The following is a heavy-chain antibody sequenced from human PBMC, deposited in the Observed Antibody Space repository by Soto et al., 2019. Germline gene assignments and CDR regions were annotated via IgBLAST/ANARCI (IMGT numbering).Heavy chain of an antibody. CDR3: ASAVYDSSGYQSVDY. D-gene: IGHD3-22*01. CDR2: IYHSGST. CDR1: GGSISSGGYS. V-gene: IGHV4-30-2*01. Sequence: QLQLQESGSGQVKPSQTLTLTCAVSGGSISSGGYSWSWIRQPPGKGLEWIGYIYHSGSTYYNPSLKSRVTISVDRSKNHFSLKLSSVTAADTAVYYCASAVYDSSGYQSVDYWGQGTLVTVSS. J-gene: IGHJ4*02.